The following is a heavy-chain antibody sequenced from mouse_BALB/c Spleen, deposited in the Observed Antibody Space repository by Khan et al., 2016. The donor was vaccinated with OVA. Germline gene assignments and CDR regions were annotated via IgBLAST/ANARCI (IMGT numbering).Heavy chain of an antibody. CDR1: GFIFSSYG. CDR2: ISSGGTYT. CDR3: TRFSTTTTGDYYAMDY. J-gene: IGHJ4*01. V-gene: IGHV5-6*01. D-gene: IGHD1-2*01. Sequence: EVELVESGGDLVNPGGSLKLSCAASGFIFSSYGMSWVRQTPDKRLEWVATISSGGTYTYYPDSVKGRFTSSRDNAKNTLSLKMSSLKSEDTAMYYCTRFSTTTTGDYYAMDYWGQGTSVTVSS.